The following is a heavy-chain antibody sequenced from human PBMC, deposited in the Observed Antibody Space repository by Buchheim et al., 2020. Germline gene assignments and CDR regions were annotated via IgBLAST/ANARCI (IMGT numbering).Heavy chain of an antibody. CDR1: GGSISSGSYY. CDR3: AREGVVGSVNWFDP. V-gene: IGHV4-61*02. J-gene: IGHJ5*02. Sequence: QVQLQESGPGLVKPSQTLSLTCTVSGGSISSGSYYWSWIRQPAGKGLEWIGRIYTSGSTNYNPSLKSPVTISVDTSKNQFSLKLSSVTAADTAVYYCAREGVVGSVNWFDPWGQGTL. CDR2: IYTSGST. D-gene: IGHD2-2*01.